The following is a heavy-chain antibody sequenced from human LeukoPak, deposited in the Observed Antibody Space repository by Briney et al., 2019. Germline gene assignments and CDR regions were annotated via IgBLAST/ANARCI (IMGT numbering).Heavy chain of an antibody. CDR3: AKDHSSSWYESDY. V-gene: IGHV3-23*01. CDR1: GLTFSSYA. CDR2: ISGSGGST. D-gene: IGHD6-13*01. Sequence: GGSLRLSCAASGLTFSSYAMSWVRQAPGKGLEWVSAISGSGGSTYYADSVKGRFTISRDNSKNTLYLQMNSLRAEDTAVYYCAKDHSSSWYESDYWGQGTLVTVSS. J-gene: IGHJ4*02.